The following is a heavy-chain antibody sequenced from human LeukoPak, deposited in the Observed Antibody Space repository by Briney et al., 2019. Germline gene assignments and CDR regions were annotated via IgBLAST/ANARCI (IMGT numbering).Heavy chain of an antibody. Sequence: SETLSLTCAVSGFSLSSGYYWGGIRQPPGKGRGWTGIFYHSGSHYYNPSLKSRVTISVDTSKNQFSLKLTSVTAADTAVYYCARLPYDFWSGNFDYWGQGTLVTVSS. CDR2: FYHSGSH. D-gene: IGHD3-3*01. J-gene: IGHJ4*02. CDR3: ARLPYDFWSGNFDY. CDR1: GFSLSSGYY. V-gene: IGHV4-38-2*01.